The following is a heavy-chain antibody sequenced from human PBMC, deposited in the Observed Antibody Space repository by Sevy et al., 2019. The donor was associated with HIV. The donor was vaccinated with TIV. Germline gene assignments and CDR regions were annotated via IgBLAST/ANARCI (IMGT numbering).Heavy chain of an antibody. CDR2: ISSSSSCI. V-gene: IGHV3-21*01. D-gene: IGHD2-8*02. J-gene: IGHJ6*02. CDR3: ARVVAYCTGGTYFPGYYYGMDV. Sequence: GGSLRLSCAASGFTFSSYNMNWVRQAPGKGLEWVSSISSSSSCIYYADSVRGRFTISRDNAKNSLYLQMNSLRAEDTALYYCARVVAYCTGGTYFPGYYYGMDVWGQWTTVTVSS. CDR1: GFTFSSYN.